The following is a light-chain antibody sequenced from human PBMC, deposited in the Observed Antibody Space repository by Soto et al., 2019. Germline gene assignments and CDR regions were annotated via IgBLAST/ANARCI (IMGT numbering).Light chain of an antibody. CDR2: DAS. V-gene: IGKV3-11*01. CDR3: QQRSDWPLT. CDR1: QSVTTY. J-gene: IGKJ4*01. Sequence: EIVMTQSPATLSLSPGEGATLSCKASQSVTTYLAWYQQKPGQTPGLLIYDASIRAAGIPGRFSGSGSGTDFTLTISSLEPEDFAVYFCQQRSDWPLTFGGGTKVEIK.